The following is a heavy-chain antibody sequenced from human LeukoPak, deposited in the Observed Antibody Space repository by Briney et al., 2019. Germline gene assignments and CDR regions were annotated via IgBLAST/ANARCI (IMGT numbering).Heavy chain of an antibody. J-gene: IGHJ5*02. Sequence: PGGSLRLSCAASGFTFSDYYMSWIRQAPGKGLEWVSYISSSGSTIYYADSVKGRFTIYRDNAKNSLYLQMNSLRAEDTAVYYCARGYCSSTSCSQGDWFDPWGQGTLVTVSS. CDR3: ARGYCSSTSCSQGDWFDP. CDR1: GFTFSDYY. CDR2: ISSSGSTI. D-gene: IGHD2-2*01. V-gene: IGHV3-11*01.